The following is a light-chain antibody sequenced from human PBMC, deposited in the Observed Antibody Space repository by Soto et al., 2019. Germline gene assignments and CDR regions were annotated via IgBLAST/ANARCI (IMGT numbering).Light chain of an antibody. CDR3: QQYGSSTWT. CDR2: GAS. CDR1: QSVSSSY. J-gene: IGKJ1*01. V-gene: IGKV3-20*01. Sequence: EIVLTQYPGTLSLSPGERATLSCRASQSVSSSYLAWYQQKPGQAPRLLIYGASSRATGIPDRFSGSGSGTDCTLNISRLEPEDFAVYYCQQYGSSTWTFGQGTKVEI.